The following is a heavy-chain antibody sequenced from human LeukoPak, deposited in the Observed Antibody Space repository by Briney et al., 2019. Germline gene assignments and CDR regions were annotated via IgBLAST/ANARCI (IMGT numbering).Heavy chain of an antibody. CDR1: GGSFSGYY. Sequence: PSETLSLTCAVYGGSFSGYYWSWIRRPPGKGLEWIGEINHSGSTNYNPSLKSRVTISVDTSKNQFSLKLSSVTAADTAVYYCARGSIRDGYNGSEIVVSRWDYWGQGTLVTVSS. D-gene: IGHD5-24*01. V-gene: IGHV4-34*01. J-gene: IGHJ4*02. CDR2: INHSGST. CDR3: ARGSIRDGYNGSEIVVSRWDY.